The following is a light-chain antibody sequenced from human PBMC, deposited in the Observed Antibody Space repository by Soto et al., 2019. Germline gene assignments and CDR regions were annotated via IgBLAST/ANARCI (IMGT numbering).Light chain of an antibody. CDR2: SNN. Sequence: QSVLTQPPSASGTPGQRVTISCSGSSSNIGSNYVYWYQQLPGTAPKLLIYSNNQRPSGVPDRFSGSKSGTSASPAISGLRSEDEADYYCAAWDDSLSGRLFGTGTKVTVL. CDR3: AAWDDSLSGRL. V-gene: IGLV1-47*02. CDR1: SSNIGSNY. J-gene: IGLJ1*01.